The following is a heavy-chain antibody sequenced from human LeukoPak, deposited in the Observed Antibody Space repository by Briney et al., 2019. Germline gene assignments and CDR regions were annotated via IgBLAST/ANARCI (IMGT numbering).Heavy chain of an antibody. Sequence: SVKVSCKASGGTFSSYAISWVRQAPGQGLEWMGGIIPIFGTANYAQKFQGRVTITADKSTSTAYMELSSLRSEDTAVYYCARGGPAPGTVYPFDYWGQGTLVTVSS. J-gene: IGHJ4*02. CDR1: GGTFSSYA. D-gene: IGHD6-13*01. CDR3: ARGGPAPGTVYPFDY. V-gene: IGHV1-69*06. CDR2: IIPIFGTA.